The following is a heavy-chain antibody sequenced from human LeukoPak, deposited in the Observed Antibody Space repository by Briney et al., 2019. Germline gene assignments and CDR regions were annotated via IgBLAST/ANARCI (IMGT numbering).Heavy chain of an antibody. Sequence: SETLSLTCTVSGGSLSSYYWSWIRQPPGKGLEWIGYIYYSGSTNYNPSLKSRVTISVDTSKNQFSLKLSSVTAADTAVYYCARDRYSHYYYGMDVWGQGTTVTVSS. J-gene: IGHJ6*02. CDR3: ARDRYSHYYYGMDV. CDR2: IYYSGST. CDR1: GGSLSSYY. V-gene: IGHV4-59*01. D-gene: IGHD5-18*01.